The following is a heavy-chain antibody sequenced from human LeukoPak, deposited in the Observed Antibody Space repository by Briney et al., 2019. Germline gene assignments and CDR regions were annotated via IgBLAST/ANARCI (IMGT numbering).Heavy chain of an antibody. CDR2: MYVGGRT. CDR3: AREGHLGKYFDL. CDR1: GITVSNNY. V-gene: IGHV3-53*01. Sequence: GGSLRLSCAASGITVSNNYMSWVRQAPGKGLDWVSVMYVGGRTFYADSVQGRFTISRDNSKNTLYLQMNSLGVEDTAVYYCAREGHLGKYFDLWGRGTQVTVSS. J-gene: IGHJ2*01. D-gene: IGHD3-16*01.